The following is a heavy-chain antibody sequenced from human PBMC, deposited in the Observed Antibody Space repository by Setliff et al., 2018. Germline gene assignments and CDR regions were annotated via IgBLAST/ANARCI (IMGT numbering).Heavy chain of an antibody. Sequence: GGSLRLSCAASGFTFSTYWMSWVRQAPGKGLEWVANIKQDGSEKYYVDSVKGRFSISRNNAKNSLYLQMNSLRAEDTAVYYCASGGFGVYYFDYWGQGTLVTVSS. CDR1: GFTFSTYW. CDR3: ASGGFGVYYFDY. CDR2: IKQDGSEK. D-gene: IGHD2-8*01. V-gene: IGHV3-7*01. J-gene: IGHJ4*02.